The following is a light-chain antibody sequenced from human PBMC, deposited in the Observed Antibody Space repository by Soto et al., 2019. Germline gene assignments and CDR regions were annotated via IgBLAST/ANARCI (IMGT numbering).Light chain of an antibody. CDR3: QHYNSYSEA. CDR1: QTISSW. Sequence: IQRTQFPSTLSGSVGDRVTITCRASQTISSWLAWYQQKPGKAPKLLIYKASTLKSGVPSRFSGSGSGTEFTLTISSLQPDDFATYFCQHYNSYSEALGQGTKVDIK. CDR2: KAS. J-gene: IGKJ1*01. V-gene: IGKV1-5*03.